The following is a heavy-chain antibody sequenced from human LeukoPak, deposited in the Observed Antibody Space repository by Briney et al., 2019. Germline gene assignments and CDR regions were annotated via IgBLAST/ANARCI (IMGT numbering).Heavy chain of an antibody. CDR2: MNPNSGNT. CDR3: ARDVRGRILTGGLHEGFDP. CDR1: GYTFTSYD. D-gene: IGHD3-9*01. J-gene: IGHJ5*02. V-gene: IGHV1-8*01. Sequence: GASVKVSCKASGYTFTSYDIKWVRQATGQGLEWMGWMNPNSGNTGYAQKFQGRVTMTRNTSISTAYMELSSLRSEDTAVYYCARDVRGRILTGGLHEGFDPWGQGTLVTVSS.